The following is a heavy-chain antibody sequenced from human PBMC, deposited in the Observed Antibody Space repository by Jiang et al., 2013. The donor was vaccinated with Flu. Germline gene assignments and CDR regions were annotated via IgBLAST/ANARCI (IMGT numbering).Heavy chain of an antibody. V-gene: IGHV2-5*02. CDR1: GFSLSTDGVG. D-gene: IGHD1-14*01. CDR2: IYWDDDK. Sequence: NPTQTLTLTCTFSGFSLSTDGVGVSWIRQPPGKALEWLAPIYWDDDKRYNPSLRSRLAITKDTSKNQVVLTVASLDPVDTATYFCARMTSLGTHYGMDVWGRGTTVTVSS. CDR3: ARMTSLGTHYGMDV. J-gene: IGHJ6*02.